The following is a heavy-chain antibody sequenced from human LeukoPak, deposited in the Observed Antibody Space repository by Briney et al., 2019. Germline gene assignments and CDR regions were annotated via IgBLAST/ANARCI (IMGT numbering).Heavy chain of an antibody. V-gene: IGHV4-30-2*01. J-gene: IGHJ4*02. D-gene: IGHD2-15*01. CDR2: IYHSGTT. CDR3: ARERGYCSGGSCYFYFDY. CDR1: GGPVSSGAYS. Sequence: PSQTLSLTCTVSGGPVSSGAYSWSWIRQPPGKGLEWIGYIYHSGTTYYNPSLKSRVTISVDRSKNQFSLKLSSVTAADTAVYYCARERGYCSGGSCYFYFDYWGQGTLVTVSS.